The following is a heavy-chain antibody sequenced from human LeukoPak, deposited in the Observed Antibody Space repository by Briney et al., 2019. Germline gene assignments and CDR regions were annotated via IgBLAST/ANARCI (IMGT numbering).Heavy chain of an antibody. D-gene: IGHD6-13*01. CDR2: ISSSGSTI. V-gene: IGHV3-48*03. CDR1: GFTFSSYE. Sequence: GSLRLSCAASGFTFSSYEMNWVRQAPGKGLEWVSYISSSGSTIYYADSVKGRFTISRDNAKNSLYLQMNSLRAEDTAVYYCARAIAAWASYYFDYWGQGTLVTVSS. J-gene: IGHJ4*02. CDR3: ARAIAAWASYYFDY.